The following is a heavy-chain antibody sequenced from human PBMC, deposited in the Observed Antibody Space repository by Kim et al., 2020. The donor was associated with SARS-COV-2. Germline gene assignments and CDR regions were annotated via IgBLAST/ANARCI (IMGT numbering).Heavy chain of an antibody. Sequence: GGSLRLSCTASGFSFSNYPMVWVRQAPGKGLEWISYISSVGNTVYYADSVRGRFTISRDNAMNSVFLQMDSVRDDDTAVYYCARAATSAAGKDWGQGTLVTVSS. V-gene: IGHV3-48*02. D-gene: IGHD6-13*01. CDR2: ISSVGNTV. CDR3: ARAATSAAGKD. J-gene: IGHJ4*01. CDR1: GFSFSNYP.